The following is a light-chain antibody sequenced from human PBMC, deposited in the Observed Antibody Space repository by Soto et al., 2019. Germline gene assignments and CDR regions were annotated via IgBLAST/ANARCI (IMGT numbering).Light chain of an antibody. Sequence: QLVLTQSPSASASLGASVKLTCTLSSGHSSYAIAWHQQQPQKGPRFLMKLNGDGSHSKGDGIPDRFSGSSSGAERYLTISSIQSEDEADYYCQTWGTGIRVFGGGTKVTVL. V-gene: IGLV4-69*02. J-gene: IGLJ2*01. CDR1: SGHSSYA. CDR3: QTWGTGIRV. CDR2: LNGDGSH.